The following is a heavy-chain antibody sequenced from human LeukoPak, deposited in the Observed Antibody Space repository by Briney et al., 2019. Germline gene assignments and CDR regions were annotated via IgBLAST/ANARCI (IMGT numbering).Heavy chain of an antibody. CDR2: INPNSGGT. J-gene: IGHJ4*02. D-gene: IGHD3-22*01. Sequence: ASVKVSCKASGYTFTGYYMHWVRQAPGQGLEWMGRINPNSGGTNYAQKFQGRVTMTRDTSISTAYMELSRLRSDDTAVYYCAGANYYDSSGYSVWGQGTLVTVSS. CDR1: GYTFTGYY. CDR3: AGANYYDSSGYSV. V-gene: IGHV1-2*06.